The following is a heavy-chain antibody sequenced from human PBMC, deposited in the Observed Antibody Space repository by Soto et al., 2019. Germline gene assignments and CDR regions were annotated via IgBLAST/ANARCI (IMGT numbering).Heavy chain of an antibody. CDR3: ARDDRTGHYYDSSGYYH. Sequence: ASVKVSCKASGYTFTSYGISWVRQAPGQGLEWMGWISAYNGNTNYAQKLQGRVTMTTDTSTSTAYMELRSLRSDDTAVYYCARDDRTGHYYDSSGYYHWGQGTLVTVSS. CDR1: GYTFTSYG. J-gene: IGHJ5*02. V-gene: IGHV1-18*01. D-gene: IGHD3-22*01. CDR2: ISAYNGNT.